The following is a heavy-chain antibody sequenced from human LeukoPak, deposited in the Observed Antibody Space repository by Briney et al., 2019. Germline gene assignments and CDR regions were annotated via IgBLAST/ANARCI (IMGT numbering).Heavy chain of an antibody. Sequence: KPSETLSLTCTVSGYSITTNYYWAWIRQSPWTGLEWIGSVYHNGETYYNPSLKSRVIISVDTSKNEFSLRLTSVTAADTAVYYCVTPRSWELSDMAVWGKGTTVIVSS. CDR1: GYSITTNYY. V-gene: IGHV4-38-2*02. D-gene: IGHD1-26*01. CDR2: VYHNGET. CDR3: VTPRSWELSDMAV. J-gene: IGHJ6*03.